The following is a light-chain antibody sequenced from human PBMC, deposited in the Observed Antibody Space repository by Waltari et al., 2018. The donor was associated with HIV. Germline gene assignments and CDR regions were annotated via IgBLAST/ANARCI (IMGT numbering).Light chain of an antibody. J-gene: IGLJ1*01. CDR1: SSDVFNYNY. CDR3: SSYTRSSTYV. CDR2: EVS. V-gene: IGLV2-14*01. Sequence: QSTLTQPVSVSGSPGQSITISCTGTSSDVFNYNYVSWYQQHPGRAPKLMIYEVSNRPSGVSNRFSGSKSGNTASLTISGLQAEDEADYYCSSYTRSSTYVFGTGTKVTVL.